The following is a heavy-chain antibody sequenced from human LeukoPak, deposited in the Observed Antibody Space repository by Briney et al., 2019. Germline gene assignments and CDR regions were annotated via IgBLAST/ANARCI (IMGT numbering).Heavy chain of an antibody. CDR3: ARTYYYDSSGYYYGDY. V-gene: IGHV5-51*01. J-gene: IGHJ4*02. CDR2: IYPGDSDT. D-gene: IGHD3-22*01. Sequence: GESLKISCKGSGYSFTSYWIGWVRQMPGKGLEWMGIIYPGDSDTRYSPSFQGQVTTSADKSISTAYLQWSSLKASDTAMYYCARTYYYDSSGYYYGDYWGQGTLVTVSS. CDR1: GYSFTSYW.